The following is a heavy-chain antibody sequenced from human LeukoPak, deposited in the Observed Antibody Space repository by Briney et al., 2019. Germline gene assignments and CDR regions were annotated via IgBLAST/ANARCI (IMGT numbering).Heavy chain of an antibody. D-gene: IGHD3-9*01. J-gene: IGHJ3*02. CDR2: INSDGGST. Sequence: GGSQRLSCAASGFTFSSYWMHWVRQAPGKGLVWVSRINSDGGSTGYADSVKGRFTISRDNAKNTLYLQMNSLRAEDTAVYYCAREQSGYYDILTGSLDAFDIWGQGTMVTVSS. CDR1: GFTFSSYW. V-gene: IGHV3-74*01. CDR3: AREQSGYYDILTGSLDAFDI.